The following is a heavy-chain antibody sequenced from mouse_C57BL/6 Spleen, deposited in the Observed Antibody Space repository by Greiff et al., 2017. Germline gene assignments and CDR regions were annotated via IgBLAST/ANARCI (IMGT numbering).Heavy chain of an antibody. CDR2: IYPGDGDT. Sequence: QVQLQQSGPELVKPGASVKISCKASGYAFSSSWMNWVKQRPGKGLEWIGRIYPGDGDTNYNGKFKGKATLTADKSSSTAYMQRSSLTSDDSAVYFCASYYDYDEEAAWFAYWGQGTLVTVSA. CDR1: GYAFSSSW. CDR3: ASYYDYDEEAAWFAY. D-gene: IGHD2-4*01. V-gene: IGHV1-82*01. J-gene: IGHJ3*01.